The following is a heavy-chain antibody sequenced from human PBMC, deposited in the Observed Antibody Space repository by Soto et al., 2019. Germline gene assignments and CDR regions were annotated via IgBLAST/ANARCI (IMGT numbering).Heavy chain of an antibody. V-gene: IGHV4-4*02. CDR2: IHHRGST. CDR3: GRENGHVGRSVAALDY. J-gene: IGHJ4*02. Sequence: QVQLQESGPGLVKPSGTLSLTCAVSGYSITNNNWWTWVRQPPGKGLEWVGEIHHRGSTNYAPSLRGGVAISLGQSTDPFSLMLASVTAADTAVYYCGRENGHVGRSVAALDYWGQGIMVAVSS. D-gene: IGHD6-19*01. CDR1: GYSITNNNW.